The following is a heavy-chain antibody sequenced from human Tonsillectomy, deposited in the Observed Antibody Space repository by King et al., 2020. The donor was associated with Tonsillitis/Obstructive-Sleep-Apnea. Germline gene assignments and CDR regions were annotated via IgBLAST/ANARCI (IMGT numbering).Heavy chain of an antibody. D-gene: IGHD3-22*01. CDR2: ISSSSSYT. J-gene: IGHJ3*02. V-gene: IGHV3-11*05. CDR1: GFTFSDYY. Sequence: VQLVESGGGLVKPGGSLRLSCAASGFTFSDYYMSRIRQAPGKGLEWVSYISSSSSYTNYADSVKGRFTISRDNAKNSLYLQMNSLRAEDTAVYYCARGPGYYDSSGYYRAFDIWGQGTMVTVSS. CDR3: ARGPGYYDSSGYYRAFDI.